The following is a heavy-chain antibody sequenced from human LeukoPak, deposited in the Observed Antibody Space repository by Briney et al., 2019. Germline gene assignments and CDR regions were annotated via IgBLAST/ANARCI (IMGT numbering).Heavy chain of an antibody. CDR1: GFTFSSYA. J-gene: IGHJ6*02. CDR2: ISGSGGSA. Sequence: GGSLRLSCAACGFTFSSYAMSWVRQAPGKGLERVSAISGSGGSAYYADSVKGRFTISRDNSKNTLYLQMNSLRAEDTAVYYCAKGGGDGSGSYLAFYYYYYYGMDVWGQGTTVAVSS. CDR3: AKGGGDGSGSYLAFYYYYYYGMDV. D-gene: IGHD3-10*01. V-gene: IGHV3-23*01.